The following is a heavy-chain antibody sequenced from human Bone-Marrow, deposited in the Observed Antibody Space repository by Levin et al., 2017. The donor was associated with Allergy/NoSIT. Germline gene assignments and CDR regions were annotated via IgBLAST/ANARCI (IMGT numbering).Heavy chain of an antibody. D-gene: IGHD1-1*01. V-gene: IGHV4-34*01. Sequence: SQTLSLTCAVNGESFSGSFWTWIRQSPGKGLEWIGQINFNGITTYNPSLTSRVIISVDPTKKQFSLKLNFLTAADTAVYFCARGGEVPSQYYFDYWGQGTPVTVSS. CDR2: INFNGIT. J-gene: IGHJ4*02. CDR3: ARGGEVPSQYYFDY. CDR1: GESFSGSF.